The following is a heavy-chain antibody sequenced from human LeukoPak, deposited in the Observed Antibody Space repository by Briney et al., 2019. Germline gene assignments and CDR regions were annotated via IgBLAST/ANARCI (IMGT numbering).Heavy chain of an antibody. V-gene: IGHV3-7*01. Sequence: GGSLRLSCAASGFTFSSYWMSWVRQAPGKGLEWVANIKQDGSEKYYVDSVKGRFTISRDNAKNSLYLQMNSLRAEDTAVCYCARALLYYGSGSYPPPYFDYWGQGTLVTVSS. CDR1: GFTFSSYW. J-gene: IGHJ4*02. D-gene: IGHD3-10*01. CDR2: IKQDGSEK. CDR3: ARALLYYGSGSYPPPYFDY.